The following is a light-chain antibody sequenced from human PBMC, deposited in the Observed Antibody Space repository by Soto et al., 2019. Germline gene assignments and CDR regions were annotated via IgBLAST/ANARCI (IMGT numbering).Light chain of an antibody. Sequence: QSVLTQPPSVSETPGQGVILSCSGGDSNIGSTAVNWYQQLPGTAPRLLIYSSNQRPSGVPDRISGSKSGTSASLAISGLQSEDEADYYCAAWDDDLHVWLFGGGTQLTVL. CDR1: DSNIGSTA. J-gene: IGLJ7*01. CDR3: AAWDDDLHVWL. CDR2: SSN. V-gene: IGLV1-44*01.